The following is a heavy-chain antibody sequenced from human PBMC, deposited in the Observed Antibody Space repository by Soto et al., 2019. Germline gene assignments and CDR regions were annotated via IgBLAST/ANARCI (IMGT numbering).Heavy chain of an antibody. D-gene: IGHD3-3*01. V-gene: IGHV1-18*04. CDR3: ARDTTYYDFWSGYSSPQHAFYI. J-gene: IGHJ3*02. CDR1: GYTFTSYG. CDR2: ISAYNGNT. Sequence: QVQLVQSGAEVKKPGASVKVSCKASGYTFTSYGISWVRQAPGQGLEWMGWISAYNGNTNYAQKLQGRVTMTTDTATSTAYMELRSLSSDDTAVYYCARDTTYYDFWSGYSSPQHAFYIWSQGTMVTVSS.